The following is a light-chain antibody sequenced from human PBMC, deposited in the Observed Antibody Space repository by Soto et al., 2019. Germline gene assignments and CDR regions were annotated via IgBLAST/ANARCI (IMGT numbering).Light chain of an antibody. CDR2: EVT. CDR3: TSYTTGRIWV. CDR1: SGDVGHYNY. Sequence: QSALTQPASVSGSPGQSITISSTGSSGDVGHYNYVSWYQQHPGKAPKLIIYEVTNRPSDVSNRFSASKSGNTASLIISGLQAEDEADYYCTSYTTGRIWVFGGGTKL. J-gene: IGLJ3*02. V-gene: IGLV2-14*01.